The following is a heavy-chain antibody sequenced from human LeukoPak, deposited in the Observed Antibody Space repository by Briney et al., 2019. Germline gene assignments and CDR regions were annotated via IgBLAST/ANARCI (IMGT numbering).Heavy chain of an antibody. CDR1: GYTFTGYY. V-gene: IGHV1-2*02. CDR2: INPNSGGT. CDR3: ARDGYCSSTSCSNYYYMDV. J-gene: IGHJ6*03. Sequence: ASVKVSCKASGYTFTGYYMHWVRQAPGQGLEWMGWINPNSGGTNYAQKFQGRVTMTRDTSISTAYMELSRLRSDDTVVYYCARDGYCSSTSCSNYYYMDVWGKGTTVTVSS. D-gene: IGHD2-2*03.